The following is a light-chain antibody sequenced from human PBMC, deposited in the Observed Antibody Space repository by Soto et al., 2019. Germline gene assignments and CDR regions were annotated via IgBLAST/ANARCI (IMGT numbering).Light chain of an antibody. CDR2: KAS. J-gene: IGKJ1*01. CDR3: QQYNSYPWT. Sequence: TLSASVGDRVTITCRASQSISSWLAWYQQKPGKAPKLLIYKASSLESGVPSRFSGSGSGTEFTLTFSSLQPDDFATYYCQQYNSYPWTFGQGTKVDIK. V-gene: IGKV1-5*03. CDR1: QSISSW.